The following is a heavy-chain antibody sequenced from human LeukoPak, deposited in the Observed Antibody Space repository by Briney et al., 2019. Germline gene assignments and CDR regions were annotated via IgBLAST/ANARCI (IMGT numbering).Heavy chain of an antibody. CDR1: GFTVSNNY. J-gene: IGHJ4*02. Sequence: GGSLRLSCAASGFTVSNNYMNWVRQAPGKGLEWVSGISNNGGSTYYADSVKGRFTISRDNSKNTLYLQMNNLRAEDTAVYYCAKVTRSYSSSSDYWGQGTLVIVSS. CDR3: AKVTRSYSSSSDY. V-gene: IGHV3-23*01. CDR2: ISNNGGST. D-gene: IGHD6-13*01.